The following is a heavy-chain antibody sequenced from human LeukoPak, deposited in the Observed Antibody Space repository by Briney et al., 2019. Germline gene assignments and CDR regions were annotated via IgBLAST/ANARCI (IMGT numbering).Heavy chain of an antibody. CDR2: IYHSGST. D-gene: IGHD3-22*01. J-gene: IGHJ4*02. Sequence: SETLSLTCTVSGYSISSGYYWGWIRQPPGKGLEWIGSIYHSGSTNYNPSLKSRVTISVDTSKNQFSLKLSSVTAADTAVYYCAREEDYYDSSGYHLFDYWGQGTLVTVSS. CDR1: GYSISSGYY. V-gene: IGHV4-38-2*02. CDR3: AREEDYYDSSGYHLFDY.